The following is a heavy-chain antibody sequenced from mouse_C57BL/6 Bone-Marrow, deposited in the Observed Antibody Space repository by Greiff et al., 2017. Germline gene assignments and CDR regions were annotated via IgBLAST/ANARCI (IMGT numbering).Heavy chain of an antibody. CDR2: ISYDGSN. CDR3: ARAYYGSRRGYYAMDY. V-gene: IGHV3-6*01. J-gene: IGHJ4*01. Sequence: ESGPGLVKPSQSLSLTCSVTGYSITSGYYWNWIRQFPGNKLEWMGYISYDGSNNYNPSLKNRISITRDTSKNQFFLKLNSVTTEDTATYYCARAYYGSRRGYYAMDYWGQGTSVTVSS. D-gene: IGHD1-1*01. CDR1: GYSITSGYY.